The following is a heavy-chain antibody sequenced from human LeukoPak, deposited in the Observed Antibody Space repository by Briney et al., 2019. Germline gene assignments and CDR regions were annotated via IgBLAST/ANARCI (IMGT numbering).Heavy chain of an antibody. D-gene: IGHD2-2*01. V-gene: IGHV4-4*07. CDR1: GGSISSYY. Sequence: PSETLSLNCTVSGGSISSYYWSWIRQPAGKGLEWIGRIYTSGSTNYNPSLKSRVTMSVDTSKNQFSLKLSSVTAADTAVYYCARIHGTYCSSTSCYPAYYFDYWGQGTLVTVSS. CDR2: IYTSGST. CDR3: ARIHGTYCSSTSCYPAYYFDY. J-gene: IGHJ4*02.